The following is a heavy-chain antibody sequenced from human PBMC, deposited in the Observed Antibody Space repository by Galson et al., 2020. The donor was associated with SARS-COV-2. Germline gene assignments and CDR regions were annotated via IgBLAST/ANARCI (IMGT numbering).Heavy chain of an antibody. V-gene: IGHV3-30*03. J-gene: IGHJ4*02. CDR2: ISYDGSKE. D-gene: IGHD6-19*01. CDR3: ARERLAALAVAGTAFDY. CDR1: GFNFRSYS. Sequence: GGSLRLSCLASGFNFRSYSITFVRQAPGKGLAWVAVISYDGSKEYYADSVQGPFTISRDNSKNTLYLQMNSLRGEDTAVYYCARERLAALAVAGTAFDYGGQGTLVTVSS.